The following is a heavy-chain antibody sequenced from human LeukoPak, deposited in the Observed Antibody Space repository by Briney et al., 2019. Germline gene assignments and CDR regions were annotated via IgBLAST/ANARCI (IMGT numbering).Heavy chain of an antibody. J-gene: IGHJ4*02. D-gene: IGHD6-25*01. CDR3: ARGQRESPPHY. CDR1: GGSLSTYS. Sequence: PSETLSLTCTVSGGSLSTYSWNWIRQSPAKGLEWIAYIYDSGYTKYNPSLQSRVTISVDTSKNQFALKVRSVTAADTAMYYCARGQRESPPHYWGQGTLVTVSS. V-gene: IGHV4-59*01. CDR2: IYDSGYT.